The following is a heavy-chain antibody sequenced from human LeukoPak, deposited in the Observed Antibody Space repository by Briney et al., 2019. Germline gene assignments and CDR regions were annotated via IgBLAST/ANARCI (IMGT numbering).Heavy chain of an antibody. CDR2: ISYDGSNK. J-gene: IGHJ3*01. V-gene: IGHV3-30-3*01. CDR3: VVYKYILSWSAFDF. CDR1: GFTFSSYA. Sequence: GSLRLSCAASGFTFSSYAMHWVRQAPGKGLEWVAVISYDGSNKYYADSVKGRFTISRDNSKNTLYLQMNSLRAEDTAVYYCVVYKYILSWSAFDFWAEGQ. D-gene: IGHD6-13*01.